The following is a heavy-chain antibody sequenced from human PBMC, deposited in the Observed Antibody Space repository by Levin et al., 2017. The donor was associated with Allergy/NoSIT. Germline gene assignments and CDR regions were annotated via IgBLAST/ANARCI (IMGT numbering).Heavy chain of an antibody. CDR2: ISGTGYST. Sequence: GGSLRLSCAVSGFTFSSYAMSWVRQAPGKGLEWVSAISGTGYSTYYADSVKGRFTISRDNSKNTLYLQMNSLRAEDTAVYYCAKGAGNFREGADYWGQGTLVTVSS. D-gene: IGHD1-14*01. CDR1: GFTFSSYA. V-gene: IGHV3-23*01. J-gene: IGHJ4*02. CDR3: AKGAGNFREGADY.